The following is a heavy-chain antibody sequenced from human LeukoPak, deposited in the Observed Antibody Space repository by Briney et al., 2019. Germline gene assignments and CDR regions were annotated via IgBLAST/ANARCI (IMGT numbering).Heavy chain of an antibody. D-gene: IGHD4-17*01. CDR2: ISGSGGST. CDR1: GFTFSSYA. CDR3: AKAPPTVTTPRLKTHYFDY. V-gene: IGHV3-23*01. Sequence: GGSLRLSCAASGFTFSSYAMSWVRQAPGKGLEWVSAISGSGGSTYYADSVKGRFTISRDNSKNTLYLQINSLRAEDTAVYYCAKAPPTVTTPRLKTHYFDYWGQGTLVTVSS. J-gene: IGHJ4*02.